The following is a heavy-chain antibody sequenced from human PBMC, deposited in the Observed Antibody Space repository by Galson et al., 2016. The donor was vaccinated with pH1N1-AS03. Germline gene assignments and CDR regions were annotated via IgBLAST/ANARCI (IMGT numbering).Heavy chain of an antibody. CDR2: INHSGGT. J-gene: IGHJ4*02. D-gene: IGHD3-16*01. CDR1: GGSFSNYY. V-gene: IGHV4-34*01. CDR3: ARVGRTYYDYVSGTCRPRGYFDY. Sequence: ATLSLTCGVIGGSFSNYYWSWIRQPPGKVLEWIGDINHSGGTNYNESLQSRLTMSVDTSKSQFSLNLASVSAADTAFYYCARVGRTYYDYVSGTCRPRGYFDYWGQGTLVIVSS.